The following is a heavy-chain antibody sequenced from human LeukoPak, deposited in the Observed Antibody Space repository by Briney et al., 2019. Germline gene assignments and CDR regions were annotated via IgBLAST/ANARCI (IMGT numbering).Heavy chain of an antibody. Sequence: PSETLSLTCTVSGGSISSYYWSWIRQPAGEGLEWIGRIYTSGSTNYNPSLKSPVTMSVDTSKNPFSLKLSSVTAADTAVYYCARDRDHDSSGYYFCDYWGQGTLVTVSS. V-gene: IGHV4-4*07. CDR3: ARDRDHDSSGYYFCDY. CDR1: GGSISSYY. J-gene: IGHJ4*02. CDR2: IYTSGST. D-gene: IGHD3-22*01.